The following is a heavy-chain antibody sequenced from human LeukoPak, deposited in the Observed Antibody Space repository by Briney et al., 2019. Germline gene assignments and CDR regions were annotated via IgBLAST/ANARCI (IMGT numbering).Heavy chain of an antibody. Sequence: GASVKVSCKASGYTFTGYYMHWVRQAPGQGLEWMGRINPNSGGTNYAQKFQGRVTMTRGTSISTAYMELSRLRSDDTAVYYCARTHSSSWYENWFDPWGQGTLVTVSS. CDR3: ARTHSSSWYENWFDP. CDR2: INPNSGGT. J-gene: IGHJ5*02. CDR1: GYTFTGYY. V-gene: IGHV1-2*06. D-gene: IGHD6-13*01.